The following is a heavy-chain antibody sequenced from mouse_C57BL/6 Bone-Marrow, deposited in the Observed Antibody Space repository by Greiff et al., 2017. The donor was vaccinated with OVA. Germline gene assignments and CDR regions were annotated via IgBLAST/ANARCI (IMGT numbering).Heavy chain of an antibody. D-gene: IGHD2-3*01. Sequence: QVQLKESGPGLVQPSQSLSITCTVSGFSLTSYGVHWVRQSPGKGLEWLGVIWRGGSTDYNAAFMSRLSITKDNSKSQVFFKMNSLQADDTAIYYCAKEDGYFYYYAMNNGGKGTSVTVSS. V-gene: IGHV2-5*01. CDR3: AKEDGYFYYYAMNN. CDR2: IWRGGST. CDR1: GFSLTSYG. J-gene: IGHJ4*01.